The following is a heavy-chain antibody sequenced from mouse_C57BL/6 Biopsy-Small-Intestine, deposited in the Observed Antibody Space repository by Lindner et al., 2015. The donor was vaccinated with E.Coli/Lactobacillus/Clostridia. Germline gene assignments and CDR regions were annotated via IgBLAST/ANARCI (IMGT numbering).Heavy chain of an antibody. D-gene: IGHD1-1*02. Sequence: SVKVSCKASGYTFTTYGISWVRQAPGQGLEWVGWISPFYGSTNYAQKFQGRVTMTTDSSTSTAYMELRGLRSEDTAVYYCARRYCGSARCRQKCFDYWGQGTLVTASS. CDR2: ISPFYGST. V-gene: IGHV1-55*01. CDR1: GYTFTTYG. CDR3: ARRYCGSARCRQKCFDY. J-gene: IGHJ4*01.